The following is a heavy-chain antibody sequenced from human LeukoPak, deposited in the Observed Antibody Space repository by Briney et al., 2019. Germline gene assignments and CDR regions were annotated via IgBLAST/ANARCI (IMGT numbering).Heavy chain of an antibody. CDR3: AKLSTGYSSSWYVADWFDP. D-gene: IGHD6-13*01. V-gene: IGHV4-4*02. Sequence: SETLSLTCAVSGGSISSSNWWSWVRQPPGKGLEWIGEIYHSGSTNYNPSLKSRVTISVDKSKNQFSPKLSSVTAADTAVYYCAKLSTGYSSSWYVADWFDPWGQGTLVTVSS. CDR2: IYHSGST. J-gene: IGHJ5*02. CDR1: GGSISSSNW.